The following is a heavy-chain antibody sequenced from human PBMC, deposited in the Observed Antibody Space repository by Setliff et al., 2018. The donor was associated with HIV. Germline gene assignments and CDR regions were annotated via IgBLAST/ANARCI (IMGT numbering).Heavy chain of an antibody. CDR3: VKDEKVSTGRFQVRFFDY. J-gene: IGHJ4*02. V-gene: IGHV3-43D*03. CDR2: ISWDGGST. D-gene: IGHD5-12*01. CDR1: GFTFNDYA. Sequence: PGESLRLSCAASGFTFNDYAMHWVRQTPGKGLEWVSLISWDGGSTSYADSVKGRFTISRDNSKNSLYLQMNSLRAEDTALYYCVKDEKVSTGRFQVRFFDYWGQGTLVTVSS.